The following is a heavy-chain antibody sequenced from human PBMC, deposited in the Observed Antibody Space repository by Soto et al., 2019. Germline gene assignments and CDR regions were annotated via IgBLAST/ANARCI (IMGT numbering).Heavy chain of an antibody. D-gene: IGHD6-19*01. CDR2: ISSSSSYI. CDR3: ARPSSGWPKFDY. V-gene: IGHV3-21*01. CDR1: GFTFSSYS. J-gene: IGHJ4*02. Sequence: PGGSLRLSCAASGFTFSSYSMNWVRQAPGKGLEWVSSISSSSSYIYYADSVKGRFTISRDNAKNSLYLQMNSLRAEDTAVYYCARPSSGWPKFDYWGQGTLVTVSS.